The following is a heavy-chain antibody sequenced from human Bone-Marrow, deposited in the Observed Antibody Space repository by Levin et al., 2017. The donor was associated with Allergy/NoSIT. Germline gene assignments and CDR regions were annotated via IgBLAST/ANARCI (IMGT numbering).Heavy chain of an antibody. CDR1: GGSISSSSYY. V-gene: IGHV4-39*01. D-gene: IGHD2-21*01. Sequence: SQTLSLTCTVSGGSISSSSYYWGWIRQPPGKGLEWIGSIYYSGSTYYNPSLKSRVTISVDTSKNQFSLKLSSVTAADTAVYYCARTEATGEWFDPWGQGTLVTVSS. CDR2: IYYSGST. CDR3: ARTEATGEWFDP. J-gene: IGHJ5*02.